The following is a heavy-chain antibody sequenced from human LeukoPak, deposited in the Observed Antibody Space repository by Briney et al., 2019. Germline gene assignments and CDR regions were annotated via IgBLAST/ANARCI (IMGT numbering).Heavy chain of an antibody. CDR1: GFTFSSYW. Sequence: QPGGSLRLSCEASGFTFSSYWMSWVRQAPGKGLEWVANIKEDGSEKYYVDSVKGRFTISRDNAKNSLYLQMNSLRAEDTAVYYCARLHGGYPDYAFDIWGQGTMVTVSS. CDR3: ARLHGGYPDYAFDI. J-gene: IGHJ3*02. D-gene: IGHD5-12*01. V-gene: IGHV3-7*01. CDR2: IKEDGSEK.